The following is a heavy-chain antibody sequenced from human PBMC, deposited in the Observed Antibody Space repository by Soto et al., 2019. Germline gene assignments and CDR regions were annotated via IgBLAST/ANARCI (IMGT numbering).Heavy chain of an antibody. CDR2: ISGSGGST. CDR1: GFTFSIYS. Sequence: GESLRLSCAASGFTFSIYSMNWVRQAPGKGLEWVSLISGSGGSTHYADSVEGRFTISRDNSKNTLYLEMDSLRAEDTAVYYCAKVVKYDVLTGYYKGPDYYGMDVWGQGTTVTVSS. J-gene: IGHJ6*02. V-gene: IGHV3-23*01. CDR3: AKVVKYDVLTGYYKGPDYYGMDV. D-gene: IGHD3-9*01.